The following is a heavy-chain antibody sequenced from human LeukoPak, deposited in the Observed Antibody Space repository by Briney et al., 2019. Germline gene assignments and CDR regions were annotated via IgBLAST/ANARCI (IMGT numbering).Heavy chain of an antibody. J-gene: IGHJ4*02. CDR1: GYSFTNYW. CDR2: IYPGDSDT. V-gene: IGHV5-51*01. CDR3: ARQDGNSKYYFDY. Sequence: GESLKISCKGSGYSFTNYWIGWVRPMPGKGLEWMGIIYPGDSDTRYRPSFQGQVTISVDKSISTAYLQWSSLKASDTAMYYCARQDGNSKYYFDYWGQGTLVTVSS. D-gene: IGHD1-1*01.